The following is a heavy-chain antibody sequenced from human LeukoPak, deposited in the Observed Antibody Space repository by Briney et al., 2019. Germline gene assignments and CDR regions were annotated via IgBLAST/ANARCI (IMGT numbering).Heavy chain of an antibody. V-gene: IGHV3-23*01. CDR1: GFAFSSYS. D-gene: IGHD5-12*01. CDR3: AKDRSGYSGYGFDY. CDR2: IDGSAGST. J-gene: IGHJ4*02. Sequence: GGSLRLSCAASGFAFSSYSMSWVRQAPGKGLEWVSGIDGSAGSTYYADSVKGRFTISRDNSKNTLYLQMNSLRAEDTAVYYCAKDRSGYSGYGFDYWGQGSLVTVSS.